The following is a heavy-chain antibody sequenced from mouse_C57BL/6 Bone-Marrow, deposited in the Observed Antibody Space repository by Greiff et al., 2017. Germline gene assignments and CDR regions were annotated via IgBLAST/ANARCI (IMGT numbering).Heavy chain of an antibody. CDR3: AVIYDYENYAMDY. V-gene: IGHV1-81*01. Sequence: VQLQESGAELARPGASVKLSCKASGYTFTSYGISWVKQRTGQGLEWIGDIYPRSGNTNYNEKLKGKATLTANKSSSPAYMELRSLTSENSSGFFYAVIYDYENYAMDYWGQGTTVTVSS. J-gene: IGHJ4*01. D-gene: IGHD2-4*01. CDR1: GYTFTSYG. CDR2: IYPRSGNT.